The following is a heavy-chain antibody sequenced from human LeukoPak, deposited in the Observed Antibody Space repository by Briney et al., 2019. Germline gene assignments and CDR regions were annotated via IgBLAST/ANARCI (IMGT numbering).Heavy chain of an antibody. V-gene: IGHV1-58*01. CDR1: GFSFTNSA. Sequence: ASVKVSCKASGFSFTNSAVQWVRQARGQGLEWIGWIVVGSGNTIYVQKFQERVTITRDTSTSTAYMELSSLRSEDTAVYYCAAGYIGGAMVTNAFDIWGQGTMVTVSS. J-gene: IGHJ3*02. CDR3: AAGYIGGAMVTNAFDI. CDR2: IVVGSGNT. D-gene: IGHD5-18*01.